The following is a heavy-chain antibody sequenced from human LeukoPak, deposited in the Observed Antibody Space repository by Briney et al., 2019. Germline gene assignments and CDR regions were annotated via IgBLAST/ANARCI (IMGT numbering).Heavy chain of an antibody. CDR2: IIPIFGTA. J-gene: IGHJ5*02. CDR1: GGTFSSYA. D-gene: IGHD2-2*01. V-gene: IGHV1-69*13. CDR3: ARGPPVRYQLLVPVGGP. Sequence: ASVKVSCKASGGTFSSYAISWVRQAPGQGLEWMGGIIPIFGTANYAQKFQGRVTITADESTSTAYMELSSLRSEDTAVYYCARGPPVRYQLLVPVGGPWGQGTLATVSS.